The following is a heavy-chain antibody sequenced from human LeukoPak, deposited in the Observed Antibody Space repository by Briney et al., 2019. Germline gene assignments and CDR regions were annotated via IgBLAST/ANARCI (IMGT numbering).Heavy chain of an antibody. V-gene: IGHV5-51*01. CDR1: GYNFTSYW. CDR3: ARHRRLSRCSSTRCFGYYFDY. D-gene: IGHD2-2*01. CDR2: IYPGESDT. J-gene: IGHJ4*02. Sequence: GESLKISCKGSGYNFTSYWIGWVRQMPGKGLEWMGIIYPGESDTRYSPSFQAQVTISADKSINTAYLQWSSLKASDTAMYYCARHRRLSRCSSTRCFGYYFDYWGQGTLVTVSS.